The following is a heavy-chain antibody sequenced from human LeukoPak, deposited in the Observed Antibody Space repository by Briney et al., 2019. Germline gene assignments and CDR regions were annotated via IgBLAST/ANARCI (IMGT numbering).Heavy chain of an antibody. V-gene: IGHV4-59*12. D-gene: IGHD4-11*01. CDR3: ARGLRSTVTRHNWFDP. J-gene: IGHJ5*02. CDR2: TYYNGRA. CDR1: GGSITSSY. Sequence: SETLSLTCTVSGGSITSSYWTWIRQPPGKGLEWIAYTYYNGRANYNPSLKSRVTISVDTSKNQFSLKLSSVTAADTAVYYCARGLRSTVTRHNWFDPWGQGTLVTVSS.